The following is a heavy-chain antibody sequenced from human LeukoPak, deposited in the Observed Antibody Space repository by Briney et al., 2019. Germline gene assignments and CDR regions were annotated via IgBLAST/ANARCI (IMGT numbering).Heavy chain of an antibody. CDR1: GGSISSSSYY. V-gene: IGHV4-39*07. J-gene: IGHJ5*02. D-gene: IGHD2-2*01. Sequence: SETLSLTCTVSGGSISSSSYYWGWIRQPPGKGLEWIGEINHSGSTNYNPSLKSRVTISVDTSKDQFSLKLGSVTAADTAVYYCARGNIVVVPAARVWFDPWGQGTLVTVSS. CDR2: INHSGST. CDR3: ARGNIVVVPAARVWFDP.